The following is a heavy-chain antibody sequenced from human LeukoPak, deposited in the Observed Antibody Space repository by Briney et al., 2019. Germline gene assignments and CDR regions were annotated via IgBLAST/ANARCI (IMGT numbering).Heavy chain of an antibody. V-gene: IGHV1-46*01. CDR2: INPSGDTT. D-gene: IGHD2-21*02. J-gene: IGHJ3*02. CDR1: RFTFTTYF. Sequence: ASVKVSCKASRFTFTTYFMHWVRQAPVQGLEWMGKINPSGDTTTYAQKFQGRVTMTRDTSTSTVYMELRSLRSDDTAVYYCARDRNGDQRANAFDIWGQGTMVTVSS. CDR3: ARDRNGDQRANAFDI.